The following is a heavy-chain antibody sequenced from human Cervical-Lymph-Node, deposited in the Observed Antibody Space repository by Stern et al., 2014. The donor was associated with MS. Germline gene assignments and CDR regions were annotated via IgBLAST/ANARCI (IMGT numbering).Heavy chain of an antibody. CDR1: GYTFTRYG. CDR2: ISAYNGNK. D-gene: IGHD6-6*01. V-gene: IGHV1-18*01. J-gene: IGHJ4*02. CDR3: ARGAYSSSSLGDN. Sequence: QVQLAESGAEVKRPGAAVKVSCKASGYTFTRYGFTWVRQAPGQGLEWMWWISAYNGNKNYAQNRQGRVTMTTDTSTSTAYMELRSLRSDDTAVYYCARGAYSSSSLGDNWGQGTMVTVSS.